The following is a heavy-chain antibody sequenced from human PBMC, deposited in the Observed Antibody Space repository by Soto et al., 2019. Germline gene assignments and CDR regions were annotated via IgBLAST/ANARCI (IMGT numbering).Heavy chain of an antibody. Sequence: SETLSLTCTVSGGSISSYYWSWIRQPPGKGLEWIGYIYYSGSTNYNPSLKSRVTISVDTSKNQFSLKLSSVTAADTAVYYCQRYCSGGSCYGDAFDIWGQGTMVTVSS. CDR1: GGSISSYY. V-gene: IGHV4-59*08. CDR3: QRYCSGGSCYGDAFDI. J-gene: IGHJ3*02. CDR2: IYYSGST. D-gene: IGHD2-15*01.